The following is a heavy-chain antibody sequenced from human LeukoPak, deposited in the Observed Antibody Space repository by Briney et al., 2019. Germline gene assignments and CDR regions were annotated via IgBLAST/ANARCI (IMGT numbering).Heavy chain of an antibody. CDR3: LQFAY. J-gene: IGHJ4*02. CDR2: IHNDDRT. D-gene: IGHD3-10*01. Sequence: PGGSLRLSCTASGFTIYSNYISWVRRAPGKGLEWVSIIHNDDRTYYADSVKGRFTISRDSSKNTVYLQMNSLRVEDTAVYYCLQFAYWGQGTLVTVSS. CDR1: GFTIYSNY. V-gene: IGHV3-66*01.